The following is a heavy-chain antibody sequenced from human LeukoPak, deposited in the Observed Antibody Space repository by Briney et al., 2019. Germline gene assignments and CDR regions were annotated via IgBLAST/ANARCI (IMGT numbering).Heavy chain of an antibody. J-gene: IGHJ3*02. Sequence: PGGSLRLSCAASGFTVSSNYMSWVRQAPGKGLEWVSVIYSGGSTYYADSVKGRFTISRDNSKNTLYLQMNSLRAEDTAVYYCAAITMVRGVLEAFDIWGQGTMVTVSS. CDR2: IYSGGST. CDR1: GFTVSSNY. CDR3: AAITMVRGVLEAFDI. D-gene: IGHD3-10*01. V-gene: IGHV3-53*01.